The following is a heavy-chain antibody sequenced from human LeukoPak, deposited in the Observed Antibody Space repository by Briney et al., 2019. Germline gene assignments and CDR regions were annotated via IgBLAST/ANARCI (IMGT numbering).Heavy chain of an antibody. D-gene: IGHD1-20*01. CDR1: GFTFSNAW. CDR2: IRYDGSNK. CDR3: AKATSGTTRITGPFDP. Sequence: PGGSLRLSCAASGFTFSNAWMSWVRQAPGKGLEWVAFIRYDGSNKYYADSVKGRFTISRDNSKNTLYLQMNSLRAEDTAVYYCAKATSGTTRITGPFDPWGQGTLVTVSS. V-gene: IGHV3-30*02. J-gene: IGHJ5*02.